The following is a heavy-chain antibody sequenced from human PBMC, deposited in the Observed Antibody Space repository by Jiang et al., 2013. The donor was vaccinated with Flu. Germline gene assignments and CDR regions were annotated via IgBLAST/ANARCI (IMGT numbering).Heavy chain of an antibody. CDR3: AREGYSSSWYYDY. J-gene: IGHJ4*02. D-gene: IGHD6-13*01. CDR2: INAGNGNT. CDR1: GYTFTSYA. Sequence: GAEVKKPGASVKVSCKASGYTFTSYAMHWVRQAPGQRLEWMGWINAGNGNTKYSQKFQGRVTITRDTSASTAYMELSSLRSEDTAVYYCAREGYSSSWYYDYWGQGTLVTVSS. V-gene: IGHV1-3*01.